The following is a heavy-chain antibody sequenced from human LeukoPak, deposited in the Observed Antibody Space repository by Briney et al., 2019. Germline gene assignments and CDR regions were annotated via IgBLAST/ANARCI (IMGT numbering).Heavy chain of an antibody. V-gene: IGHV3-30*04. CDR2: MSYDVTNK. CDR1: GFTFSSYA. Sequence: PGGSLRLSCAASGFTFSSYAMHWVRQAPGKGLDWVATMSYDVTNKYYADSVRGRFTISRDNSKNTLYLQLNSLRGEDAAVYSCARGYCSSTSCYIDYWGQGTLVTVSS. CDR3: ARGYCSSTSCYIDY. J-gene: IGHJ4*02. D-gene: IGHD2-2*02.